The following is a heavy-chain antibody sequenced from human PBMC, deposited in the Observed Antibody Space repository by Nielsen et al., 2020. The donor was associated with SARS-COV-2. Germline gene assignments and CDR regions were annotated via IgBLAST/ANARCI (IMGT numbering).Heavy chain of an antibody. CDR3: ARLGVVVAATLDY. CDR1: GFTFSDYY. CDR2: ISDFSSDT. D-gene: IGHD2-15*01. V-gene: IGHV3-11*06. J-gene: IGHJ4*02. Sequence: GESLKISCAGSGFTFSDYYMTWIRQAPGKGLEWVSNISDFSSDTNYADSVKGRFTISRDNAKNSLYLQMNSLRAEDTAVYYCARLGVVVAATLDYWGQGTLVTVSS.